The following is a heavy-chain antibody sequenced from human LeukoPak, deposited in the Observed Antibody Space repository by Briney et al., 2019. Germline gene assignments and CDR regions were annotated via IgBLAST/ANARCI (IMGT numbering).Heavy chain of an antibody. CDR1: GYTFTSYY. CDR3: ARGRDGYKILDAFDI. Sequence: GASVKVSCKASGYTFTSYYMHWVRQAPGQGLEWMGIINPSGGSTSYAQKFQGRVTMTRDTSTSTVYMELSSLRSEDTAVYYCARGRDGYKILDAFDIWGQGTMVTVPS. CDR2: INPSGGST. V-gene: IGHV1-46*01. J-gene: IGHJ3*02. D-gene: IGHD5-24*01.